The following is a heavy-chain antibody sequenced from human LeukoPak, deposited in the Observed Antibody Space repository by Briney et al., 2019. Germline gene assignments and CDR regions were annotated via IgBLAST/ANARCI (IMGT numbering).Heavy chain of an antibody. V-gene: IGHV4-39*01. CDR3: ARSAGAIPYYYYYYMDV. Sequence: SETLSLTCTVSGCSISSSSYYWGWIRQPPGKGLEWIGRIYTSGSTNYNPSLKSRVTISVDTSKNQFSLKLSSVNAADTAVYYCARSAGAIPYYYYYYMDVWGKGTTVTVSS. CDR2: IYTSGST. CDR1: GCSISSSSYY. J-gene: IGHJ6*03. D-gene: IGHD1-26*01.